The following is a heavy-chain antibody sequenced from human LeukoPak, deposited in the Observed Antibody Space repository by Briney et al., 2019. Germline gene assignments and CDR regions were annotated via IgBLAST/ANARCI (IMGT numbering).Heavy chain of an antibody. CDR1: GFTFSSYS. V-gene: IGHV3-21*01. Sequence: GGSLRLSCAASGFTFSSYSMNWVRQAPGKGLEWVPSISSSSSYIYYADSVRGRFTISRDNAKNSLYLQMNSLRAEDTAVYYCARDRTKWELLPYYFDYWGQGTLVTVSS. CDR2: ISSSSSYI. J-gene: IGHJ4*02. CDR3: ARDRTKWELLPYYFDY. D-gene: IGHD1-26*01.